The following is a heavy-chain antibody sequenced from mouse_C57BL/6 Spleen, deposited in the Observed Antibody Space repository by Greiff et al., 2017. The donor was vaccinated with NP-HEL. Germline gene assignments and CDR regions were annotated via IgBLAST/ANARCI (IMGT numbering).Heavy chain of an antibody. CDR3: ARGSSYGYYAMDY. J-gene: IGHJ4*01. V-gene: IGHV5-16*01. CDR2: INYDGSST. CDR1: GFTFSDYY. D-gene: IGHD1-1*01. Sequence: EVHLVESEGGLVQPGSSMKLSCTASGFTFSDYYMAWVRQVPEKGLEWVANINYDGSSTYYLDSLKSRFIISRDNAKNILYLQMSSLKSEDTATYYCARGSSYGYYAMDYWGQGTSVTVSS.